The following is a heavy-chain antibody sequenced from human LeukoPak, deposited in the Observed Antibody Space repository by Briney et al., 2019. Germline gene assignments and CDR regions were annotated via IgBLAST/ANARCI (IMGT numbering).Heavy chain of an antibody. J-gene: IGHJ3*02. Sequence: GGSLRLSCAASGFTFSSYWMHWVRQGPGKGLEWVSVIYTGGSTHYADSVGGRITISRDNSKNTLFLQMNSLRAEDTAVYYCARGGSYPNDPFDIWGQGTMVTVTS. D-gene: IGHD1-26*01. CDR3: ARGGSYPNDPFDI. V-gene: IGHV3-53*01. CDR2: IYTGGST. CDR1: GFTFSSYW.